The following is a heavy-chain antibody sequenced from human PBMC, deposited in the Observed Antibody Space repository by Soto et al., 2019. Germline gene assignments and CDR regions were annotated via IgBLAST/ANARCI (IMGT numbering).Heavy chain of an antibody. V-gene: IGHV3-30*18. CDR1: GFTFSSHG. Sequence: GGSRRLSCAASGFTFSSHGMHWVRQAPGKGLEWVAVISYDGSNKYYAASVKGRFTISRDKSKNTLYLQMNSLRGEDTAVYYCAKAGEGCISTTCYYFDYWGQGTLVTVSS. CDR3: AKAGEGCISTTCYYFDY. CDR2: ISYDGSNK. D-gene: IGHD2-2*01. J-gene: IGHJ4*02.